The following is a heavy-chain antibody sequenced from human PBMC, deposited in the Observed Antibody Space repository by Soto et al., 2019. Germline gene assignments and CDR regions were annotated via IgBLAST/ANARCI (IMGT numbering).Heavy chain of an antibody. V-gene: IGHV1-18*01. CDR3: ARASGGGVGTTSY. CDR1: GYIFSNYG. Sequence: QVQLVQSGAEVKKPGASAKVSCKAFGYIFSNYGISWMRQVPGQGLEWMGWISAYNGDTNYAQKFQGRVTLTTDTSTNTAYMELRSLRSDDTAGYYCARASGGGVGTTSYWGQGTLVTVAS. J-gene: IGHJ4*02. D-gene: IGHD1-26*01. CDR2: ISAYNGDT.